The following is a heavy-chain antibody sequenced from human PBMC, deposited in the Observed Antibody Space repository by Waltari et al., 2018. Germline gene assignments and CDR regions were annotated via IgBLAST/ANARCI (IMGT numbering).Heavy chain of an antibody. D-gene: IGHD6-19*01. CDR1: GGPIRSSGNSY. CDR2: IYYNGST. CDR3: ARRAWGSGWSY. V-gene: IGHV4-39*01. Sequence: QLQLQESGPGLVKPSETLSLTCPVSGGPIRSSGNSYWGWIRQPPGKGLEWIGSIYYNGSTYYNPSLKSRVTISVDTSKNQFSLKLSSVTAADTVVYYCARRAWGSGWSYWGQGTLVAVSS. J-gene: IGHJ4*02.